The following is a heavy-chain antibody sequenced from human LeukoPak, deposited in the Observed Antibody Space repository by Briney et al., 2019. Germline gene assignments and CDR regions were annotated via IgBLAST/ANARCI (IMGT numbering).Heavy chain of an antibody. V-gene: IGHV4-34*01. D-gene: IGHD6-25*01. CDR1: GGSISSYY. J-gene: IGHJ6*03. Sequence: SETLSLTCTVSGGSISSYYWSWIRQPPGKGLEWIGEINHSGSTNYNPSLKSRVTISVDTSKNQFSLKLSSVTAADTAVYYCARVSGLTYYYYYYMDVWGKGTTVTVSS. CDR3: ARVSGLTYYYYYYMDV. CDR2: INHSGST.